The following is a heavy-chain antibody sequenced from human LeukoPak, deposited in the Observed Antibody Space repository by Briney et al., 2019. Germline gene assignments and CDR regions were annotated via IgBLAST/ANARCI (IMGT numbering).Heavy chain of an antibody. D-gene: IGHD3/OR15-3a*01. Sequence: GGSLRLSCAASGFTFSSHSMNWVRQAPGKGLEWVSSISSSSSYIYYADSVKGRFTISRDNAKNSLYLQMNSLRAEDTAVYYCARDSGLYYYYGMDVWGQGTTVTVSS. V-gene: IGHV3-21*01. CDR1: GFTFSSHS. CDR3: ARDSGLYYYYGMDV. J-gene: IGHJ6*02. CDR2: ISSSSSYI.